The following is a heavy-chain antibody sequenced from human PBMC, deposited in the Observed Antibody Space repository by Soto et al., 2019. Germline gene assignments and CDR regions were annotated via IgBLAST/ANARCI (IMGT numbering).Heavy chain of an antibody. Sequence: GSAVKVSCKASGYTFTHFYITWVRQAPGQGLEWMGAISPHNFNTNYAQKFRGRVTLTTEKSTNTAYMDLRSLTSDDTAVYYCARDEGGYDILTGYYQPHKFDYSGQRAPVIVSS. CDR3: ARDEGGYDILTGYYQPHKFDY. D-gene: IGHD3-9*01. CDR1: GYTFTHFY. J-gene: IGHJ1*01. V-gene: IGHV1-18*01. CDR2: ISPHNFNT.